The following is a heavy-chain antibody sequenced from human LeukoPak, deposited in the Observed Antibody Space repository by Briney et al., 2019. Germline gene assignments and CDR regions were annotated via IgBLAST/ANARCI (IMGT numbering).Heavy chain of an antibody. J-gene: IGHJ4*02. CDR2: IYYSGGT. Sequence: PSETLSLTCTVSGGSINSGGYYWSWIRQHPGKGLEWIGYIYYSGGTYYNPSLKSRVTISVDTPKNQFSLKLSSVTAADTAVYYCAKGKSGYAGYWGQGTLVTVSS. V-gene: IGHV4-31*03. CDR1: GGSINSGGYY. CDR3: AKGKSGYAGY. D-gene: IGHD3-22*01.